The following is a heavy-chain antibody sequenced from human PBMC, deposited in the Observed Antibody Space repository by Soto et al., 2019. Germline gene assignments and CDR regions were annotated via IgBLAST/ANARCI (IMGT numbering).Heavy chain of an antibody. J-gene: IGHJ4*02. V-gene: IGHV4-59*01. CDR3: ARLITTVTEDDY. CDR2: IYYSGST. Sequence: PSETLSLTCTVSGGSISSYYWSWIRQPPGKGLEWIGYIYYSGSTNYNPSLKSRVTISVDTSKNQFSLKLSSVTAADTAVYYCARLITTVTEDDYWGQGTLVTVSS. D-gene: IGHD4-17*01. CDR1: GGSISSYY.